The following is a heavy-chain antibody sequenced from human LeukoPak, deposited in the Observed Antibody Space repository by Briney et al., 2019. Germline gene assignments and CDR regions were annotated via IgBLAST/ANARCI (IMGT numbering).Heavy chain of an antibody. V-gene: IGHV3-15*01. J-gene: IGHJ4*02. CDR3: TTDLISMSRFGEN. D-gene: IGHD3-10*01. Sequence: GGSLRLSCAASGFTFSNAWMSWVRQAPGKGLEWVGRIKSKTDGGTTDYAAPVKGRFTISRDDSKNTLYLQMNSLKTEDTAVYYCTTDLISMSRFGENRGQGTLVTVSS. CDR2: IKSKTDGGTT. CDR1: GFTFSNAW.